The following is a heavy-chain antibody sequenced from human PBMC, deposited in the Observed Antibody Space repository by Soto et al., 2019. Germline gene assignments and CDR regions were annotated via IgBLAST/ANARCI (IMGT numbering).Heavy chain of an antibody. CDR1: GFTFSSYW. J-gene: IGHJ5*02. V-gene: IGHV3-74*01. CDR2: INSDGSST. Sequence: PGGSLRLSCAASGFTFSSYWMHWVRQAPGKGLVWVSRINSDGSSTSYADSVKGRFTISRDNAKNTLYLQMNSLRAEDTAVYYCARGRAQTGYYDSSGYYLDWFDPWGQGTLVTVSS. D-gene: IGHD3-22*01. CDR3: ARGRAQTGYYDSSGYYLDWFDP.